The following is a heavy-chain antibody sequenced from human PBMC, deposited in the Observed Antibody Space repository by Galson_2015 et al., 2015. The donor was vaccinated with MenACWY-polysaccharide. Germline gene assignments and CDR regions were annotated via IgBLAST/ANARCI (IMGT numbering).Heavy chain of an antibody. CDR1: GFTFSNHA. Sequence: LRLSCAASGFTFSNHALSWVRQAPGKGLEWVSGINNIGSATDYADSVKGRFTISRDNFNNMLYLQVNGLRTEDTAVYFCARGRYCGGACHALLDSWGQGTLVTVSS. D-gene: IGHD2-21*01. CDR2: INNIGSAT. V-gene: IGHV3-23*01. J-gene: IGHJ4*02. CDR3: ARGRYCGGACHALLDS.